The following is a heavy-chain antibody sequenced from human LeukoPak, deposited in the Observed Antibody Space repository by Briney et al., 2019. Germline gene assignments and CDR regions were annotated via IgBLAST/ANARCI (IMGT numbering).Heavy chain of an antibody. CDR3: ASGQPFDY. D-gene: IGHD2-2*01. CDR2: IDSGGNT. Sequence: GGSLRLSCAASGLFVSSNYMSWVRQAPGKGLEWVSVIDSGGNTYDADSVKGRFTISRDNSKNTLYLQMNSLRAEDTAVYYCASGQPFDYWGQGTLVTVSS. V-gene: IGHV3-53*01. J-gene: IGHJ4*02. CDR1: GLFVSSNY.